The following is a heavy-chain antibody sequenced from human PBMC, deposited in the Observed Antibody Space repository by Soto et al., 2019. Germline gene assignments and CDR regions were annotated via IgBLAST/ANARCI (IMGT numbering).Heavy chain of an antibody. D-gene: IGHD3-16*01. CDR2: IYYSGST. CDR3: ARFYGLDAFDI. Sequence: QVQLQESGPGLVKPSETLSLTCTVSGGSIRSYYWSWIRQPPGKGLEWIGYIYYSGSTNYNPSLKSRVTRSVDTSKNPFSPKMSSVTAADTAVYYCARFYGLDAFDIWGQGTTVTVSS. J-gene: IGHJ3*02. V-gene: IGHV4-59*08. CDR1: GGSIRSYY.